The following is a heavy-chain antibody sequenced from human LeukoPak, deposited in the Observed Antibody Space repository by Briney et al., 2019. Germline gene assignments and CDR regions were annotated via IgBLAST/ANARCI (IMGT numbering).Heavy chain of an antibody. J-gene: IGHJ4*02. CDR1: GFTFSSYG. D-gene: IGHD2-2*01. CDR3: ALIPWCSSTSCYDY. CDR2: ISYDGSNK. V-gene: IGHV3-30*03. Sequence: PGRSLRLSCAASGFTFSSYGMHWVRQAPGKGLEWVAVISYDGSNKYYADSVKGRFTISRDNSKNTLYLQVNSLRAEDTAVYYCALIPWCSSTSCYDYWGQGTLVTVSS.